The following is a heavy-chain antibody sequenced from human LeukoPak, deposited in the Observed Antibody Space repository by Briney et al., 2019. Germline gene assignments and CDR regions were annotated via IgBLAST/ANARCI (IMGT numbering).Heavy chain of an antibody. CDR2: INPNSGGT. CDR3: ARDSSLGGSFDY. J-gene: IGHJ4*02. Sequence: ASVKVSCKASGYTFTGYYMHWVRQAPGQGLEWMGWINPNSGGTNYAQKFQGRVTMTRDTSISTAYMELSRLRSDDTAVYYCARDSSLGGSFDYWGQGTLVTVSS. D-gene: IGHD1-26*01. CDR1: GYTFTGYY. V-gene: IGHV1-2*02.